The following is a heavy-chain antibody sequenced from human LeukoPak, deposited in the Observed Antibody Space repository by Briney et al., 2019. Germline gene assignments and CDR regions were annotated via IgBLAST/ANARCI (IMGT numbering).Heavy chain of an antibody. V-gene: IGHV1-69*05. CDR1: GGTFSSYA. CDR2: IIPIFGTA. J-gene: IGHJ6*03. Sequence: SVTVSCKASGGTFSSYAISWVRQAPGQGLEWMGGIIPIFGTANYAQKFQGRVTITTDESTSTAYMELSSLGSEDTAVYYCARATLGGSRTGPRYYYYYYMDVWGKGTTVTVSS. CDR3: ARATLGGSRTGPRYYYYYYMDV. D-gene: IGHD1-1*01.